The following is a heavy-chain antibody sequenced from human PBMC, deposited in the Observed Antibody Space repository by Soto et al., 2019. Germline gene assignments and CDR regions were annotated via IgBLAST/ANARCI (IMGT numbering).Heavy chain of an antibody. V-gene: IGHV3-15*01. Sequence: PRGSLRLSCAASGFTFSNAWMSWVRQAPGKGLEWVGRIKSKTDGGTTDYAAPVKGRFTISRDDSKNTLYLQMNSLKTEDTAVYYCTIGGVMATILTRLYGMFVWGQGSTVPFSS. J-gene: IGHJ6*02. CDR3: TIGGVMATILTRLYGMFV. CDR1: GFTFSNAW. D-gene: IGHD3-3*01. CDR2: IKSKTDGGTT.